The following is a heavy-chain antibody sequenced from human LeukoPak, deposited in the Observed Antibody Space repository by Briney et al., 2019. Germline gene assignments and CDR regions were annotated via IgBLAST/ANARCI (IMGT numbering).Heavy chain of an antibody. CDR3: AELGITMIGGV. D-gene: IGHD3-10*02. V-gene: IGHV3-48*03. CDR2: ISSSGSTI. CDR1: GFTFSSYE. J-gene: IGHJ6*04. Sequence: GGSLRLSSAASGFTFSSYEMNWVRQAPGQGLEWVSYISSSGSTIYYTDSVKGRFTISRDNAKNSLYLQMNSLRAEDTAVYYCAELGITMIGGVWGKGTTVTISS.